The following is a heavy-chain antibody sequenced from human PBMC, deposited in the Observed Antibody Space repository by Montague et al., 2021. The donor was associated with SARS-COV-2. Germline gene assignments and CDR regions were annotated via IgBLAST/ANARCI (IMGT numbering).Heavy chain of an antibody. Sequence: SETLSLTCTVSGGSISSSSYYWGWIRQPPGKGLEWIGSIYYSGSTYYNPSLKSRVTISVDTSKNQFSLKLRSVTAADTAVYYCARAPPGYWGFVVVVAAHFDYWGQGTLGTVSS. D-gene: IGHD2-15*01. V-gene: IGHV4-39*07. CDR3: ARAPPGYWGFVVVVAAHFDY. CDR1: GGSISSSSYY. J-gene: IGHJ4*02. CDR2: IYYSGST.